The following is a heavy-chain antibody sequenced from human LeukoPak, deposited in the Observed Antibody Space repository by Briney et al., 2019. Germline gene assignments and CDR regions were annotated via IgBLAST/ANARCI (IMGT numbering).Heavy chain of an antibody. D-gene: IGHD6-6*01. Sequence: SQTLSLTCAISGDSVSSNTAAWNWIRQSPSRGLEWLGRTYYRSKWYNDYAVSVKSRITINPDTSKNQFSLHLNSVTPDDTAVYYCARAAARPFLIIDYWGQGTLVTVSS. J-gene: IGHJ4*02. CDR3: ARAAARPFLIIDY. V-gene: IGHV6-1*01. CDR1: GDSVSSNTAA. CDR2: TYYRSKWYN.